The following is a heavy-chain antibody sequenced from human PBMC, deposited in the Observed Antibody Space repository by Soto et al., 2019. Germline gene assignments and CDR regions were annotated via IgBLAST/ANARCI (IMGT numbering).Heavy chain of an antibody. Sequence: SETLSLTCAVSGGSISSGGYSWSWIRQPPGKGLEWIGFVYHSGSTYYNPSLKSRVTISVDKSKNQFSLKLSSLTAADTAVYYCAREHFWRGNVDWFDPWGQGTLVTVSS. CDR1: GGSISSGGYS. D-gene: IGHD3-3*02. CDR2: VYHSGST. J-gene: IGHJ5*02. V-gene: IGHV4-30-2*01. CDR3: AREHFWRGNVDWFDP.